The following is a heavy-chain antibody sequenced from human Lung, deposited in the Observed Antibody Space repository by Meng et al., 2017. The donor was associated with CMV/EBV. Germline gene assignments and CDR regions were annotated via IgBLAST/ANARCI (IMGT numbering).Heavy chain of an antibody. CDR2: VYSGGSST. CDR1: GFTFSSYG. V-gene: IGHV3-23*03. D-gene: IGHD2-2*01. CDR3: AKSLFGGVVGPLFDY. Sequence: GESLKISCAASGFTFSSYGMSWVRQAPGKGLEWVSVVYSGGSSTYSADSVKGRFTISRDNSKNTLYLQMNSLRAEDTAVYYCAKSLFGGVVGPLFDYWGQRTVVSVSS. J-gene: IGHJ4*02.